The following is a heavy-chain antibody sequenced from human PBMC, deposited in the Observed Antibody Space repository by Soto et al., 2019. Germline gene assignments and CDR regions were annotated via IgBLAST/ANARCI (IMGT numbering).Heavy chain of an antibody. CDR3: ATEANLNYYDTAVPSAAFDI. Sequence: QVQLVQSGAEVKKPGSSVKVSCKASGGTFSSYAISWVRQAPGQGLEWMGGIIPIFGTANYAQKFQGRVTITADESTSTAYMELSSLRSEDTAVYYCATEANLNYYDTAVPSAAFDIWGQGTMVTVSS. J-gene: IGHJ3*02. D-gene: IGHD3-22*01. V-gene: IGHV1-69*01. CDR2: IIPIFGTA. CDR1: GGTFSSYA.